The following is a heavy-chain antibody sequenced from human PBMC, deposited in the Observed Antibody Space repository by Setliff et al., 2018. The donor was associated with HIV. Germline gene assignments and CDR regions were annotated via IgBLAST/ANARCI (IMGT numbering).Heavy chain of an antibody. D-gene: IGHD6-19*01. CDR3: FLQMNRLTVEDTAVYYCARDHGFPPWPSHSSGSMGY. V-gene: IGHV5-51*01. Sequence: GESLKISCKGSGYRFTNYWIGWVRQMPGKGLEWMGIINPGDFDIRYSPSFQGQVTISADESISTAYLQWRSLKASDTAKNTLFLQMNRLTVEDTAVYYCARDHGFPPWPSHSSGSMGYWGQGTLVTVSS. J-gene: IGHJ4*02. CDR1: GYRFTNYW. CDR2: INPGDFDI.